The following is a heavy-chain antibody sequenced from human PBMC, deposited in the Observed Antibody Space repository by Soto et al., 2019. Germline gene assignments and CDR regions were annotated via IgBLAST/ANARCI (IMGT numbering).Heavy chain of an antibody. Sequence: PSETLSLPCTVSGGCISHGYYYWRCVRQNPGKGLEWIGHIYHSGRTYYNPSLKSRVTISVDTSKNQFSLNLSSVTAADTAVYYCARWIDYYDSSGYPSFDYWGQG. CDR2: IYHSGRT. CDR1: GGCISHGYYY. CDR3: ARWIDYYDSSGYPSFDY. V-gene: IGHV4-31*03. D-gene: IGHD3-22*01. J-gene: IGHJ4*02.